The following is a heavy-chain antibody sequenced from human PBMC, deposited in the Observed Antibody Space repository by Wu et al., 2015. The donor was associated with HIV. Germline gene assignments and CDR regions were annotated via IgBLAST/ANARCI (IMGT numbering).Heavy chain of an antibody. J-gene: IGHJ3*01. Sequence: QVHLVQSGTEVKKPGASVKVSCKASGYTFISYGINWVRQAPGQGLECMGKITPILGSTVYTQKFQDRVTITADESTSTSYMELSSLTSEDTAVYYCATLIRYNLNDKADAFDFWGHGTMVTVSS. CDR3: ATLIRYNLNDKADAFDF. CDR1: GYTFISYG. CDR2: ITPILGST. V-gene: IGHV1-69*11. D-gene: IGHD1-1*01.